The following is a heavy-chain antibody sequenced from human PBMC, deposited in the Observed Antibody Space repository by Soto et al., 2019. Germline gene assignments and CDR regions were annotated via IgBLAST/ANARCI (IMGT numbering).Heavy chain of an antibody. CDR2: ISSDGSNK. V-gene: IGHV3-30*18. Sequence: ESGGGVVQPGRSLRLSCAASGFTFSTYGIHWVRQAPNKGLEWVTFISSDGSNKYYVDSVKGRFIISRDNSKNTLYLQMNSLRTEDTAVYYCAKIRGSSYGAFDYWGQGTLVTVSS. CDR1: GFTFSTYG. D-gene: IGHD5-18*01. J-gene: IGHJ4*02. CDR3: AKIRGSSYGAFDY.